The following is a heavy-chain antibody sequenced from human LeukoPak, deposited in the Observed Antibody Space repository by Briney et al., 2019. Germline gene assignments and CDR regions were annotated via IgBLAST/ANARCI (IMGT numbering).Heavy chain of an antibody. Sequence: PSETLSLTCTVSGYSISSGYYWGWIRQPPGKGLEWIGSIYYSGSTYYNPSLKSRVTISVDTSKNQFSLKLSSVTAADTAVYYCARRDSYGFFFDYWGQGTLVTVSS. V-gene: IGHV4-38-2*02. CDR2: IYYSGST. CDR3: ARRDSYGFFFDY. J-gene: IGHJ4*02. CDR1: GYSISSGYY. D-gene: IGHD5-18*01.